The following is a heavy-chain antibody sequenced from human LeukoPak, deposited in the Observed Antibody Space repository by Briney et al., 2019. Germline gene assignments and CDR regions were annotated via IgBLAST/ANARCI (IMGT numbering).Heavy chain of an antibody. CDR2: IRSKAYGGTT. Sequence: GGSLRLSCAASGFTFSSYWMSWFRQAPGKGLEWVGFIRSKAYGGTTEYAASVKGRFTISRDDSKSIAYLQMNSLKTEDTAVYYCTSGDGYKLPFDYWGQGTLVTVSS. CDR3: TSGDGYKLPFDY. CDR1: GFTFSSYW. J-gene: IGHJ4*02. D-gene: IGHD5-24*01. V-gene: IGHV3-49*03.